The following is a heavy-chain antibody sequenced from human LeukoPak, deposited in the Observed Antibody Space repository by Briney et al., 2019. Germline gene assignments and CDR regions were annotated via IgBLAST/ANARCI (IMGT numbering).Heavy chain of an antibody. CDR1: GFTFRNYW. Sequence: GGSLRLSCATSGFTFRNYWMSWVRQAPGKGLEWLANIKQDGSEKYYVDSVKGRFTISRDNSKNTLYLQMNSLRAEDAAVYYCAKDIYGGNSGNYQHWGQGTLVTVSS. V-gene: IGHV3-7*03. CDR2: IKQDGSEK. J-gene: IGHJ1*01. D-gene: IGHD4-23*01. CDR3: AKDIYGGNSGNYQH.